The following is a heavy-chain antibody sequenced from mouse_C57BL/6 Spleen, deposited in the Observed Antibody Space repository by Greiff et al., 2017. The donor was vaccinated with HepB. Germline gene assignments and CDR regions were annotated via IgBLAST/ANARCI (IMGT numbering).Heavy chain of an antibody. Sequence: EVKLVESGGGLVQPGGSLSLSCAASGFTFTDYYMSWVRQPPGKALEWLGFIRNKANGYTTEYSASVKGRFTISRDNSQSILYLQMNALRAEDSATYYCASYRETRDYDETDYFDYWGQGTTLTVSS. D-gene: IGHD2-4*01. J-gene: IGHJ2*01. CDR3: ASYRETRDYDETDYFDY. V-gene: IGHV7-3*01. CDR1: GFTFTDYY. CDR2: IRNKANGYTT.